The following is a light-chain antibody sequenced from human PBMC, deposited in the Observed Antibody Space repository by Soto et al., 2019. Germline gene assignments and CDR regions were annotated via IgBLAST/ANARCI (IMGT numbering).Light chain of an antibody. V-gene: IGKV3-15*01. CDR3: QQYKNGWT. CDR2: GAS. J-gene: IGKJ1*01. CDR1: QSVSDNY. Sequence: EIVLTQSPGTLFLSPGERATLSCRASQSVSDNYLAWYQQKPGQAPRLLIYGASTRVTGIPAGFIGSGSGTEFTLTISSMKSEDFAVDDCQQYKNGWTFGQGTKVDIK.